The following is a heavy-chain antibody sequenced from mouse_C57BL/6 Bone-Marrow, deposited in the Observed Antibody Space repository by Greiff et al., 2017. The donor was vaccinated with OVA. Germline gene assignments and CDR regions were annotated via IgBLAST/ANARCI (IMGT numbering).Heavy chain of an antibody. D-gene: IGHD1-1*01. CDR1: GYSITSGYY. Sequence: EVKLMESGPGLVKPSQSLSLTCSVTGYSITSGYYWNWIRQLPGNKLEWMGYISYDGSNNYNPSLTNRISITRDTSKNQFFLKLNSVTTEDTATYYCASDGSSHYFDYWGQGTTLTVSS. J-gene: IGHJ2*01. V-gene: IGHV3-6*01. CDR2: ISYDGSN. CDR3: ASDGSSHYFDY.